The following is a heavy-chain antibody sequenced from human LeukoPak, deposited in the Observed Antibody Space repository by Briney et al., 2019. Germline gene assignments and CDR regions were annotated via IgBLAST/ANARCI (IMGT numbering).Heavy chain of an antibody. J-gene: IGHJ4*02. D-gene: IGHD1-26*01. Sequence: GGSLRLSCEASGFTFRSYWMTWVRQAPGKGLEWVANIKQEGSERSYVDSVKGRFTISRDDAKNSLYLQMNSLRAEDTAVYYCAKIVAISGRPREGFDYWGQGTLVTVSS. V-gene: IGHV3-7*03. CDR2: IKQEGSER. CDR1: GFTFRSYW. CDR3: AKIVAISGRPREGFDY.